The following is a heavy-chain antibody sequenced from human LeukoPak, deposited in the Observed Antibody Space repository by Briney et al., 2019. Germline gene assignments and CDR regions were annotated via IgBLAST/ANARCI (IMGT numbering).Heavy chain of an antibody. V-gene: IGHV3-7*01. CDR1: GFTFSSYW. Sequence: PGGSLRLSCAAASGFTFSSYWMSWVRQAPGKGLEWVANIKEDGSEKNYVDSVKGRFIISRDNAKNSLYLQMNSLRAEDTAVYYCARESDWARDYWGQGTLVTVSS. D-gene: IGHD3-9*01. CDR3: ARESDWARDY. J-gene: IGHJ4*02. CDR2: IKEDGSEK.